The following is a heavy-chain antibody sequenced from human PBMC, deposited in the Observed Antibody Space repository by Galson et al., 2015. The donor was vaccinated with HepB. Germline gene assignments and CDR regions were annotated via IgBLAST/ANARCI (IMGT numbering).Heavy chain of an antibody. CDR2: TYYRSKWYN. CDR3: ARDRSGYDQFDY. J-gene: IGHJ4*02. D-gene: IGHD5-12*01. V-gene: IGHV6-1*01. CDR1: GDSVSSNSAA. Sequence: CAISGDSVSSNSAAWNRIRQSPSRGLEWLGRTYYRSKWYNDYAISVKSRIIINRDTSKNQFSLQLNSVTPEDTAVYYCARDRSGYDQFDYWGQGTLVTVSS.